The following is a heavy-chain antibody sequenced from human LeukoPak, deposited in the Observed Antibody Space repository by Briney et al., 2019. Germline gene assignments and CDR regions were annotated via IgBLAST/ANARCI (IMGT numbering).Heavy chain of an antibody. Sequence: SETLSLTCTVSGGSIRSYYWSWIRQPPGKGLEWIGYIYYSGNTNYNPSLKSRVTISIDTSKNQFSLKLSSVTAADTAVYYCAKHYGSGHRDMDVWGQGTTVTVSS. CDR2: IYYSGNT. CDR1: GGSIRSYY. CDR3: AKHYGSGHRDMDV. D-gene: IGHD3-10*01. J-gene: IGHJ6*02. V-gene: IGHV4-59*08.